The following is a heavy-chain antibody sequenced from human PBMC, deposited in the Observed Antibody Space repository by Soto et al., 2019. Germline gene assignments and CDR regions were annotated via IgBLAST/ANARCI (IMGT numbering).Heavy chain of an antibody. J-gene: IGHJ3*02. CDR2: IWYDGSNK. CDR1: GFTFSSYG. Sequence: GGSLRLSCAASGFTFSSYGMHWVRQAPGKGLEWVAVIWYDGSNKYYADSVKGRFTISRDNSKNTLYLQMNSLRAEDTAVYYCARDAYSSSWQDAFDIWGQGTMVTVSS. D-gene: IGHD6-13*01. CDR3: ARDAYSSSWQDAFDI. V-gene: IGHV3-33*01.